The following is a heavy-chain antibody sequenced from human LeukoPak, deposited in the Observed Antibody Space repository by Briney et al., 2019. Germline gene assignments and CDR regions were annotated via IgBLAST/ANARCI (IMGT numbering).Heavy chain of an antibody. J-gene: IGHJ4*02. Sequence: PGGSLRLSCAASGFTFNNYAMTWVRQAPGKGLEWVSTIVGSGSTTYYADSVKGRFTISRDNSKNTLFLQVNSLRAEDTAVYYCAKDRSIAVAGADFDNWGQGTLVTVSS. D-gene: IGHD6-19*01. CDR2: IVGSGSTT. CDR1: GFTFNNYA. V-gene: IGHV3-23*01. CDR3: AKDRSIAVAGADFDN.